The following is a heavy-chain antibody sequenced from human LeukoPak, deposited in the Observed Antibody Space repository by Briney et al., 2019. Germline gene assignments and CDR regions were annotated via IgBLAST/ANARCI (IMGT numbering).Heavy chain of an antibody. Sequence: GGSLRLSCVGSGFSFSNYSLNWVRQTPGKGLEWVPSISKGSGYIYQTDSVKGRFTISRDNDKNSLYLQMNSLRAEDTAVYYCASGFGELSFDYWGQGTLVTVSS. V-gene: IGHV3-21*01. CDR3: ASGFGELSFDY. D-gene: IGHD3-10*01. CDR2: ISKGSGYI. CDR1: GFSFSNYS. J-gene: IGHJ4*02.